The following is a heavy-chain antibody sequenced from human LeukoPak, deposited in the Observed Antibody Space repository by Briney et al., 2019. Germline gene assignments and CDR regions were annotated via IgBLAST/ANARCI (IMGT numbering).Heavy chain of an antibody. D-gene: IGHD3-10*01. J-gene: IGHJ6*02. Sequence: PGGSLSLSCAASGFTFSSYEMNWVRQAPGKGLEWVSYISSSGSTIYYADSVKGRFTISRDSAKNSLYLQMNSLRAEDTAVYYCARDRHYYYGSGSYTPYGMDVWGQGTTVTVSS. CDR2: ISSSGSTI. CDR3: ARDRHYYYGSGSYTPYGMDV. CDR1: GFTFSSYE. V-gene: IGHV3-48*03.